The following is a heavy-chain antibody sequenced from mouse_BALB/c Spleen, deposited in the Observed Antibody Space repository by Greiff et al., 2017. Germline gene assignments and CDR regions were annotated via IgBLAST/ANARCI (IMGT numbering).Heavy chain of an antibody. J-gene: IGHJ3*01. V-gene: IGHV5-6-5*01. CDR3: AREDYGSSFSFAY. CDR2: ISSGGST. Sequence: VQLKQSGGGLVKPGGSLKLSCAASGFTFSSYAMSWVRQTPEKRLEWVASISSGGSTYYPDSVKGRFTISRDNARNILYLQMSSLRSEDTAMYYCAREDYGSSFSFAYWGQGTLVTVSA. D-gene: IGHD1-1*01. CDR1: GFTFSSYA.